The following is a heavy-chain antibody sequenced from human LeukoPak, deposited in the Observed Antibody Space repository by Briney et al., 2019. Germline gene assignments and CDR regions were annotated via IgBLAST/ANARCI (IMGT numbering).Heavy chain of an antibody. V-gene: IGHV3-11*04. J-gene: IGHJ5*02. CDR3: AGTARLRAP. CDR2: ISGGGSDI. Sequence: GGSLRLSCAASGFTFSDYYMTWIRQTPGKGLEYLSNISGGGSDIIYADSVKGRFTISRDNAKNSLYLQMHGLRVDGSAVYYCAGTARLRAPWAQGTLVSVSS. D-gene: IGHD6-6*01. CDR1: GFTFSDYY.